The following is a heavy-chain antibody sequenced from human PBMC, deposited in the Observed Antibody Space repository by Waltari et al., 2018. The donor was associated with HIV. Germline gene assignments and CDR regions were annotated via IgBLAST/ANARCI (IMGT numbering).Heavy chain of an antibody. CDR1: GGSFTGYY. Sequence: QVQLQQWGAGLLKPSETLSLHCAVYGGSFTGYYWSWIRQSPGKALEWIGEISHSGTIKYNPSVKSRVTISVDTSKNQFSLRLTSVTAADTAVYYCARGIFSLVVAGTFFDHWGQGSLVTVSS. V-gene: IGHV4-34*01. D-gene: IGHD6-19*01. CDR3: ARGIFSLVVAGTFFDH. J-gene: IGHJ4*02. CDR2: ISHSGTI.